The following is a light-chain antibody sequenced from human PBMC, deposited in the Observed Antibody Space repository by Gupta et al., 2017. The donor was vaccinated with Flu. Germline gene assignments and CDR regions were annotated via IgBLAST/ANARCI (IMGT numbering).Light chain of an antibody. CDR2: KDS. J-gene: IGLJ3*02. CDR3: QSADSSGTYKV. Sequence: SYELTQPPSVSVSPGQTARITCSGETLAKQYAYWYQQKPGQAPMLVIDKDSERPSGIPRRFSGSNSGTRVTLTISGVQAEDEADYYCQSADSSGTYKVFGGGTKLTVL. CDR1: TLAKQY. V-gene: IGLV3-25*03.